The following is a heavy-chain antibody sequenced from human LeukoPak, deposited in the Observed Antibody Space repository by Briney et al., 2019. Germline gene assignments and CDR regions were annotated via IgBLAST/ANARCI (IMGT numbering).Heavy chain of an antibody. V-gene: IGHV4-34*01. CDR1: GGSFSGYY. CDR2: INHSGST. J-gene: IGHJ4*02. Sequence: SETLSLTCAVYGGSFSGYYWSWIRQPPGKGLEWIGEINHSGSTNYNPSLKSRVTISVDTSKNQFSLKLSSVTAADTAVYYCARLGLRDGYNYDPYFDYWGQGTLVTVPS. D-gene: IGHD5-24*01. CDR3: ARLGLRDGYNYDPYFDY.